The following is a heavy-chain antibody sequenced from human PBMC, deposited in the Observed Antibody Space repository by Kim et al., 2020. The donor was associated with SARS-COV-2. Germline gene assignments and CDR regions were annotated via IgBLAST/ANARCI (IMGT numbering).Heavy chain of an antibody. CDR1: GAAIRSDSYY. CDR3: ASRLGWGSYTNL. Sequence: SETLSLTCAVSGAAIRSDSYYWGWARLAPGQGLEWIGTIASGGTTYYNPSLRSRVSLSMDTSKNEYSLQLTSVTAADTAVYYCASRLGWGSYTNLWGRGPLVTVSS. D-gene: IGHD3-10*01. CDR2: IASGGTT. J-gene: IGHJ4*02. V-gene: IGHV4-39*01.